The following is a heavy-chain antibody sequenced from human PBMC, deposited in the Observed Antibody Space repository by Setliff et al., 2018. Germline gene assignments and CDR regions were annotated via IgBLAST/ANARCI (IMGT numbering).Heavy chain of an antibody. V-gene: IGHV4-31*03. CDR2: IYYSGST. CDR3: ARDREYYDSSGYYPDDY. J-gene: IGHJ4*02. Sequence: PSETLSLTCTVSGGSISSGGYYWSWIRQHPGKGLEWIGYIYYSGSTYYNPSLKSRVTISVDTSKNQFSLKLSSVTAADTAVYYCARDREYYDSSGYYPDDYWGQGTLVTVSS. CDR1: GGSISSGGYY. D-gene: IGHD3-22*01.